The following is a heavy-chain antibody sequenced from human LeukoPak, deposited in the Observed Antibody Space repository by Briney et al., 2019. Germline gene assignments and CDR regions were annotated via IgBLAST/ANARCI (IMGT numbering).Heavy chain of an antibody. J-gene: IGHJ4*02. Sequence: SETLSLTCTVSGGSISSYYWRWIRQPPGKGLEWIGYIYYSGSTNYNPSLKSRVTISVDTSKNQFSLKLSSVTAADTAVYYCARDRPDYSGSYYFDYWGQGTLVTVSS. CDR2: IYYSGST. V-gene: IGHV4-59*12. CDR1: GGSISSYY. D-gene: IGHD1-26*01. CDR3: ARDRPDYSGSYYFDY.